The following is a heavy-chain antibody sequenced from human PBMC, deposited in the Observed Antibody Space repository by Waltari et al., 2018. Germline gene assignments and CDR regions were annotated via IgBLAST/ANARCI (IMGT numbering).Heavy chain of an antibody. CDR3: AGGFGWGNDF. D-gene: IGHD3-16*01. V-gene: IGHV4-39*01. CDR2: IHSSGAT. J-gene: IGHJ4*02. Sequence: QLQESGPGLVEPSETLSLTCTVSCDSFTHTTHYWGCIRQPPGKRLEWIGKIHSSGATFYNSSLKSRVTMSVDKSKNQFSLNLNSVTAADTAVYYCAGGFGWGNDFWGQGILVTVAS. CDR1: CDSFTHTTHY.